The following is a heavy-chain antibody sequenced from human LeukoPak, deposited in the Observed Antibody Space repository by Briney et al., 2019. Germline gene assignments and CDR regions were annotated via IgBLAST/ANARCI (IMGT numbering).Heavy chain of an antibody. CDR3: TRVRIAVAGRGRYFDY. D-gene: IGHD6-19*01. CDR2: IRSKAYGGTT. V-gene: IGHV3-49*04. J-gene: IGHJ4*02. Sequence: HPGGSLRLSCTASGFTFGDYAMSWVRQARGKGVEGVGFIRSKAYGGTTEYAASVKGRFTISRDDSKSIAYLQMNSLKTEDTAVYYCTRVRIAVAGRGRYFDYWGQGTLVTVSS. CDR1: GFTFGDYA.